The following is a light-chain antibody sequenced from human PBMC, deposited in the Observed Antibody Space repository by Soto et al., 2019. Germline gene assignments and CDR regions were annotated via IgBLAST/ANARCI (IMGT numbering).Light chain of an antibody. Sequence: DIQMTQSPSTLSASVGDRVIITCRASQSINGWLAWYQQKPGKAPKLLIYDASSLKSGVPSRFSGSGSGTEFTLTISSLQPADFATYYCQQYNSYSPWTCGQGTKVEI. CDR2: DAS. CDR3: QQYNSYSPWT. CDR1: QSINGW. V-gene: IGKV1-5*01. J-gene: IGKJ1*01.